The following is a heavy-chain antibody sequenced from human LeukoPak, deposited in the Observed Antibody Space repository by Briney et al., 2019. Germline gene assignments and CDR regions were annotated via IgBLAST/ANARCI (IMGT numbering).Heavy chain of an antibody. D-gene: IGHD3-10*02. V-gene: IGHV3-33*01. CDR1: GFTFSTYG. Sequence: GRSLRLSCAASGFTFSTYGMHWVRQAPGKGLEGLAVICYDGSNKYYADSAKGRFTISRDNSQNTLYLQMISRRAEDTAVYYCARDSLPDCSGSSRGFDYWGQGTLVTVSS. J-gene: IGHJ4*02. CDR2: ICYDGSNK. CDR3: ARDSLPDCSGSSRGFDY.